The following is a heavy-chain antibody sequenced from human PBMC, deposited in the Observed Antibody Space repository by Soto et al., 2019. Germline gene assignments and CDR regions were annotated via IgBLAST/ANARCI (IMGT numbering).Heavy chain of an antibody. CDR2: INRDGNEI. D-gene: IGHD1-26*01. CDR1: GFTFSNFW. Sequence: GGSLRLSCGSSGFTFSNFWMSWVRQAPGKGLEWVANINRDGNEIYYVDSVKGRFTISRDNAKNSLYLQMNSLRAEDTAVYYCAKMSGSYYLGYFDYWGQGTLVTVSS. CDR3: AKMSGSYYLGYFDY. V-gene: IGHV3-7*03. J-gene: IGHJ4*02.